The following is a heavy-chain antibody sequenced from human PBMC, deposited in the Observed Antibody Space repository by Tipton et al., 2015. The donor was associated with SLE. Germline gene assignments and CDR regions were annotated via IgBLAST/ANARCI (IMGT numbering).Heavy chain of an antibody. CDR1: GFTFSSYA. V-gene: IGHV3-7*01. CDR2: IKQDGSEK. J-gene: IGHJ4*02. D-gene: IGHD6-13*01. CDR3: ARDGVEAAGLFDY. Sequence: SLRLSCAASGFTFSSYAMSWVRQAPGKGLEWVANIKQDGSEKYYVDSVKGRFTISRDNAKNSLYLQMNSLRAEDTAVYYCARDGVEAAGLFDYWGQGTLVTVSS.